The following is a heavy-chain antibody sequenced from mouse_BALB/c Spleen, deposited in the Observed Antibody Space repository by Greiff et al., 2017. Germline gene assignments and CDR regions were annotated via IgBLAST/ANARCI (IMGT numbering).Heavy chain of an antibody. CDR1: GFNIKDTY. Sequence: VQLQQSGAELVKPGASVKLSCTAYGFNIKDTYMHWVKQRPEQGLEWIGRIDPANGNTKYDPKFQGKATITADTSSNTAYLQLSSLTSEDTAVYYCARAMITREFAYWGQGTLVTVSA. CDR2: IDPANGNT. V-gene: IGHV14-3*02. D-gene: IGHD2-4*01. J-gene: IGHJ3*01. CDR3: ARAMITREFAY.